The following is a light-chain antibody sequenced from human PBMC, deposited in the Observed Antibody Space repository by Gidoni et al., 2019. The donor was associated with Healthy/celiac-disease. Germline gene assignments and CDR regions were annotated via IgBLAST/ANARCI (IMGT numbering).Light chain of an antibody. Sequence: EIVMTKSPATLSVSPGERATLSCRASQSVSSNLAWYQQNTGQAPRILIYGASTRATGIPAGFSGSGSGTEFTLTISSLQSEDFAVYYCQQYNNWPPWTFGQGTKVEIK. CDR3: QQYNNWPPWT. CDR1: QSVSSN. V-gene: IGKV3-15*01. CDR2: GAS. J-gene: IGKJ1*01.